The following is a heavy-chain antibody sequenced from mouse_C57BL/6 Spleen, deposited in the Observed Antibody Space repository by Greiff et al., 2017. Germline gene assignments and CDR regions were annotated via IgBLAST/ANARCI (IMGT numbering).Heavy chain of an antibody. J-gene: IGHJ4*01. CDR1: GYTFTDYY. CDR3: ARRGAYSYYAMDY. Sequence: VQLQQSGPELVKPGASVKISCKASGYTFTDYYMNWVKQSHGQSLEWIGDINPNNGGTSYNQKFKGKATLTVDKSSSTAYMELRSLTSEDSAVYYCARRGAYSYYAMDYWGQGTSVTVSS. CDR2: INPNNGGT. V-gene: IGHV1-26*01. D-gene: IGHD2-10*01.